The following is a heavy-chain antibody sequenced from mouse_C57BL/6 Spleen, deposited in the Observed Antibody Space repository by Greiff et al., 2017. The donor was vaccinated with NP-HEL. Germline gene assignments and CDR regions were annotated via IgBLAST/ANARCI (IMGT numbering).Heavy chain of an antibody. CDR2: INPNYGTT. Sequence: EVQRVESGPELVKPGASVKISCKASGYSFTDYNMNWVKQSNGKSLEWIGVINPNYGTTSYNQKFKGKATLTVDQSSSTAYMQLNSLTSEDSAVYYCARDYYGSSYSYAMDYWGQGTSVTVSS. CDR1: GYSFTDYN. CDR3: ARDYYGSSYSYAMDY. J-gene: IGHJ4*01. D-gene: IGHD1-1*01. V-gene: IGHV1-39*01.